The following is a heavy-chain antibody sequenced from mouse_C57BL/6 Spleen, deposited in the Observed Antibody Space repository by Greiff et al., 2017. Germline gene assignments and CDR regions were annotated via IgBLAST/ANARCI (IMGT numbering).Heavy chain of an antibody. D-gene: IGHD2-5*01. CDR3: AREGAYSNCGYFDV. V-gene: IGHV5-16*01. J-gene: IGHJ1*03. CDR1: GFTFSDYY. CDR2: INYDGSST. Sequence: EVKLVESEGGLVQPGSSMKLSCTASGFTFSDYYMAWVRQVPEKGLEWVANINYDGSSTYYLDSLKSRFIISRDNAKNILYLQMSSLKSEDTATYYCAREGAYSNCGYFDVWGTGTTVTVSS.